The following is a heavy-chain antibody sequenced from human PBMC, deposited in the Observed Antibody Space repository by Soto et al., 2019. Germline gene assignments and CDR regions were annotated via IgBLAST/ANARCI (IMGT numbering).Heavy chain of an antibody. V-gene: IGHV3-23*01. Sequence: PGGSLRLSCAASGFTFSSYAMSWVRQAPGKGLEWVSAISGSGGSTYYADSVKGRFTISRDNSKNTLYLQMNSLRAEDTAVYYCANYISTYYDFWSGLRRGSQHDEYYMDVWGKRTTVTVSS. CDR2: ISGSGGST. J-gene: IGHJ6*03. CDR1: GFTFSSYA. D-gene: IGHD3-3*01. CDR3: ANYISTYYDFWSGLRRGSQHDEYYMDV.